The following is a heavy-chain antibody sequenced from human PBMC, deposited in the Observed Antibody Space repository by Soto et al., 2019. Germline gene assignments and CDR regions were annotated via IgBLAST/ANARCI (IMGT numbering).Heavy chain of an antibody. D-gene: IGHD2-15*01. J-gene: IGHJ4*02. CDR3: ARGILV. CDR1: GGSMNSGGYC. Sequence: QVQLQESGPGLVKPSQTLSLTCTVSGGSMNSGGYCWNWIRQHPGEGLEWIGCISYGGTTSYNPSVKRRLTTSVATAKNQFCLMLTSVTAAATAVYYCARGILVWGQGTLITVSS. V-gene: IGHV4-31*03. CDR2: ISYGGTT.